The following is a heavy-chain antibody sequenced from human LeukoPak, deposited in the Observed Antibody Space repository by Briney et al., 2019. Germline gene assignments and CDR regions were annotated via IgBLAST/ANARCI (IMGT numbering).Heavy chain of an antibody. Sequence: PGGSLRLSCTASGLTFSTSGFYWVRQAPGKGLEWVASIGPTGSDRYHADSIKGRFTISRDNANNFLYLQINRLRAEDTAIYYCATETNGRHYDYWGHGTMLTVSS. CDR3: ATETNGRHYDY. CDR2: IGPTGSDR. J-gene: IGHJ4*01. D-gene: IGHD1-14*01. CDR1: GLTFSTSG. V-gene: IGHV3-21*06.